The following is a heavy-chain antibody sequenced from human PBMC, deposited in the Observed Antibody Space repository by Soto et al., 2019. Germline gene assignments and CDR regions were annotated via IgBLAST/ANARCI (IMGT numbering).Heavy chain of an antibody. D-gene: IGHD3-3*02. J-gene: IGHJ4*02. CDR1: GFSLSTTGVG. CDR3: AHRSSISLFDY. Sequence: QITLKESGPTLVQPTQTLTLTCAFSGFSLSTTGVGVGWIRQPPGKALEWLVVIYWDDNKRYSPSLKTRLTTTNDTATNQVVLTMANMDPVDTATYYCAHRSSISLFDYWGQGALVTVSS. CDR2: IYWDDNK. V-gene: IGHV2-5*02.